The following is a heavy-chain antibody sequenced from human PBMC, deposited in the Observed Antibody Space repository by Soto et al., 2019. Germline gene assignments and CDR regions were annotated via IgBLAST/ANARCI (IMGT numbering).Heavy chain of an antibody. J-gene: IGHJ4*02. CDR2: IDPSDSYT. CDR1: GYKFIGDW. Sequence: EVQLVQSGAEMKKPGESLTISCRGSGYKFIGDWIRWLRPMPGKGLEWVGRIDPSDSYTTYSPSFEGHVTISVDKSINTAYLQWRSLQASDTAKYYCVRHGNGTPFYFDFWGRGTLVPVSS. V-gene: IGHV5-10-1*03. CDR3: VRHGNGTPFYFDF. D-gene: IGHD1-1*01.